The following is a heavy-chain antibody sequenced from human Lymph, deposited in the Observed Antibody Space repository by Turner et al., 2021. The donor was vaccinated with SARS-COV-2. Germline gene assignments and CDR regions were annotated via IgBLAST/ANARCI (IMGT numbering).Heavy chain of an antibody. J-gene: IGHJ5*02. V-gene: IGHV1-8*01. D-gene: IGHD3-9*01. Sequence: QVQLVQSGAQAMKPGASVRVACKASDYTFTSYDINGVRQATGQGLEWMGWMNPNSGNTGYAQKFQGRVTMTRNTSSSTAYMELSSLRSEDTAVYYCARAAQLTVWFDPWGQGTLVTVSS. CDR2: MNPNSGNT. CDR1: DYTFTSYD. CDR3: ARAAQLTVWFDP.